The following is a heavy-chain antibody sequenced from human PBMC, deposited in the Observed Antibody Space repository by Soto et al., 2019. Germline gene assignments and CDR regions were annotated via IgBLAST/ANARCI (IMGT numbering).Heavy chain of an antibody. V-gene: IGHV4-30-4*01. Sequence: SETLSLTCTVPGDSISSGDYYWSWISQPPGKGLEWIGYTYYSGSTYYNPSLKSRVTISVDTSKNQFSLKLGSVTAADTAVYYCARSLRGYSGYYYYYYGMDVWGQGTTVT. D-gene: IGHD5-12*01. J-gene: IGHJ6*02. CDR3: ARSLRGYSGYYYYYYGMDV. CDR2: TYYSGST. CDR1: GDSISSGDYY.